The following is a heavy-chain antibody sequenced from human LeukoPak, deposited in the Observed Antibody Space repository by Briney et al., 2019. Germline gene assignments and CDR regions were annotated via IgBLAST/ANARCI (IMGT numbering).Heavy chain of an antibody. CDR3: AREEQGFCSTSSCLFDI. CDR2: IYYSGNT. CDR1: GGSISSGGYY. V-gene: IGHV4-30-4*08. Sequence: SETLSLTCTVSGGSISSGGYYWSWIRQHPGKGLEWIGYIYYSGNTDYNPSLKSRITISIDTSKNQFSLKLSSVTAADTAVFFCAREEQGFCSTSSCLFDIWGRGTMVTVSS. J-gene: IGHJ3*02. D-gene: IGHD3-3*01.